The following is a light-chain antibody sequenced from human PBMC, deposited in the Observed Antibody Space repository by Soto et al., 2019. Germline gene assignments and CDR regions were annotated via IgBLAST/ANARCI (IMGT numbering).Light chain of an antibody. CDR2: DVS. V-gene: IGLV2-14*01. Sequence: QSVLTQPASVSGSPGQSITISCTGTSSDVGGYNYVSWYQQHPGKAPKLMIYDVSNRPSGVSNRFSGSKSGNTASLTISGLQAEDEADYYCSSYTRSSFYVFGTATNLTVL. CDR1: SSDVGGYNY. CDR3: SSYTRSSFYV. J-gene: IGLJ1*01.